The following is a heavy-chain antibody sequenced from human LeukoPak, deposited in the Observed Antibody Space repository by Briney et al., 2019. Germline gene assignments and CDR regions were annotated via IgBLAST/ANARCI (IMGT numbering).Heavy chain of an antibody. CDR2: IYTSGST. J-gene: IGHJ5*02. CDR1: GGSISSYY. V-gene: IGHV4-4*07. Sequence: SETLSLTCTVSGGSISSYYWSWIRQPAGKGLEWIERIYTSGSTNYNPSLKSRVTMSVDTSKNQFSLKLSSVTAADTAVYYCARDWGDVVVPGANWFDPWGQGTLVTVSS. CDR3: ARDWGDVVVPGANWFDP. D-gene: IGHD2-2*01.